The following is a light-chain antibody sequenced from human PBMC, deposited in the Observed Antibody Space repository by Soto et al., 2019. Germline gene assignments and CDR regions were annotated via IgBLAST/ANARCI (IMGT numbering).Light chain of an antibody. V-gene: IGKV3-20*01. Sequence: DIVLTQSPGTLSLSPGERATLSCRASQSVANSYLAWYQQKPGQAPRLFIYDASRRATGIPDMFSGGGAGTDFTLTISRLQPEYFALYYCQQYGKSPAFGGGTKGVIK. CDR3: QQYGKSPA. CDR1: QSVANSY. CDR2: DAS. J-gene: IGKJ4*01.